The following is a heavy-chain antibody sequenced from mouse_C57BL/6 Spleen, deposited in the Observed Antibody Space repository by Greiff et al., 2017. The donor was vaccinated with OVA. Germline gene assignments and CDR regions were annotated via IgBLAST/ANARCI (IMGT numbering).Heavy chain of an antibody. CDR1: GYTFTSYW. Sequence: QVQLQQPGAELVKPGASVKMSCKASGYTFTSYWITWVKQRPGQGLEWIGDIYPGSGSTNYNEKFKSKATLTVDTSSSTAYMQLSSLTSEDSAVYDGARRRGNDDEYYFDYWGQGTTLTVSS. D-gene: IGHD2-12*01. CDR3: ARRRGNDDEYYFDY. J-gene: IGHJ2*01. V-gene: IGHV1-55*01. CDR2: IYPGSGST.